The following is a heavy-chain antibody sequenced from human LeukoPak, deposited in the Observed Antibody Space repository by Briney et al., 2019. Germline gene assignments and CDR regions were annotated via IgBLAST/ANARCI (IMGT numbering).Heavy chain of an antibody. V-gene: IGHV3-48*01. CDR1: GFTFSSYS. CDR2: ISSSSSTI. D-gene: IGHD5-12*01. Sequence: PGGSLRLSCAASGFTFSSYSMSWVRQAPGKGLEWVSYISSSSSTIYYADSVKGRFTISRDNSKNTLYLQMNSLRVEDTAIYYCAKYSAFDSGYFDYWGQGALVTVSS. CDR3: AKYSAFDSGYFDY. J-gene: IGHJ4*02.